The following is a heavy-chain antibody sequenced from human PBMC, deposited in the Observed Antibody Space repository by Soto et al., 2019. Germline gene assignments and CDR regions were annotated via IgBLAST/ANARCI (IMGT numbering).Heavy chain of an antibody. D-gene: IGHD2-2*02. CDR2: IRSRANIFAT. J-gene: IGHJ6*02. CDR1: GFIFSGSA. V-gene: IGHV3-73*02. Sequence: EVQLVESGGGLVQPGGSLKLSCAASGFIFSGSAIHWVRQASGKGLEWVGRIRSRANIFATSSAASVKGRFTFSRDDSKNTAYLQMNTLKPEDTAVYYCARGQGAAIGDYYYHGMDVWGQGTTVTVSS. CDR3: ARGQGAAIGDYYYHGMDV.